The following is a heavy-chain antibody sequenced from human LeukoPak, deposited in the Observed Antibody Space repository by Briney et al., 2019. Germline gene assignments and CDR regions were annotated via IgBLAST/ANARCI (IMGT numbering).Heavy chain of an antibody. D-gene: IGHD1-26*01. CDR2: IIPIFGTA. CDR3: ARGVVGATTGAYSFDY. Sequence: SVKVSCKASGGTFSSYAISWVRQAPGQGLEWMGGIIPIFGTANYAQKFQGRVTIIADESTSTAYMELSSLRSEDTAVYYCARGVVGATTGAYSFDYWGRGTLVTVSS. J-gene: IGHJ4*02. CDR1: GGTFSSYA. V-gene: IGHV1-69*13.